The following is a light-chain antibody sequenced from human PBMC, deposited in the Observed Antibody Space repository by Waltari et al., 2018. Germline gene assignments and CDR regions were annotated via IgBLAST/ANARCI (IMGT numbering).Light chain of an antibody. CDR3: QQRRNWPPLT. CDR1: EDISLF. Sequence: ETVLTQSPATLSLSPGQRATLSCRASEDISLFLARYQQKPGQPPRLLIYDASNRATGIPARFSGSGSGTDFTLTISSLEPEDFALYYCQQRRNWPPLTFGGGTKVE. J-gene: IGKJ4*01. CDR2: DAS. V-gene: IGKV3-11*01.